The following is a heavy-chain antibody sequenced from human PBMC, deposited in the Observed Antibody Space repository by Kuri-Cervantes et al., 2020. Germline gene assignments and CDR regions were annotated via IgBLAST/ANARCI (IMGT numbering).Heavy chain of an antibody. J-gene: IGHJ6*02. Sequence: GESLKISCAASGFTFSDWYMSWIRQAPGKGLEWVSYINPSGSTVYYADSVKGRSTISRDNAKNSLYLQVNSLRAEDTAVYYCARGHYGLDVWGQGTTVTVSS. CDR1: GFTFSDWY. CDR3: ARGHYGLDV. V-gene: IGHV3-11*01. CDR2: INPSGSTV.